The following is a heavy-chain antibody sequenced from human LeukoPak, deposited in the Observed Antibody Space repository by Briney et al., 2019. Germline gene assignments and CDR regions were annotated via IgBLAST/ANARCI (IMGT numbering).Heavy chain of an antibody. D-gene: IGHD7-27*01. Sequence: GGSLRLTCAASGFTFSSYWMSWVRQAPGKGLEWVASIRQDGSEKHYVDSVKGRFTISRDNAKNSLSLEMNSLRAEDTALYYCARPHWGFDSWGQGTLVTVSS. V-gene: IGHV3-7*01. CDR1: GFTFSSYW. CDR2: IRQDGSEK. CDR3: ARPHWGFDS. J-gene: IGHJ4*02.